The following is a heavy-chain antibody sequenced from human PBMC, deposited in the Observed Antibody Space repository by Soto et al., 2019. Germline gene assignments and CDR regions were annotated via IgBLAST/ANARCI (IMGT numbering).Heavy chain of an antibody. V-gene: IGHV3-30-3*01. CDR1: GFTFSSYA. CDR2: ISYDGSNK. J-gene: IGHJ5*02. CDR3: ARDGSSGGWFDP. D-gene: IGHD6-19*01. Sequence: GGSLRLSCAASGFTFSSYAMHWVRQAPGKGLEWVAVISYDGSNKYYADSVKGRFTISRDNSKNTLYLQMNSLRAEDTAVYYCARDGSSGGWFDPWGQGTLVTVSS.